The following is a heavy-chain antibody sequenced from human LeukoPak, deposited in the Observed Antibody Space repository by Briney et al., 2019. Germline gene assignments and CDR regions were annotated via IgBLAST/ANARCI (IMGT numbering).Heavy chain of an antibody. Sequence: ASVKVSCKASGYTFTSYGISWVRQAPGQGLEWMGWISAYNGNTNYAQKLQGRVTKTTDTSTSTAYMELRSLRSDDTAVYCCARATRWLQXXXXNFDYWGQGXLVTVS. D-gene: IGHD5-12*01. CDR3: ARATRWLQXXXXNFDY. CDR1: GYTFTSYG. J-gene: IGHJ4*02. CDR2: ISAYNGNT. V-gene: IGHV1-18*01.